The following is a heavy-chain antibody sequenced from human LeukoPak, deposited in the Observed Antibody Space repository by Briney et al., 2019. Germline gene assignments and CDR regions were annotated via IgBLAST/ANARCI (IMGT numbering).Heavy chain of an antibody. V-gene: IGHV1-46*01. D-gene: IGHD3-10*01. Sequence: GASVKVSCKASGYTFTGYYMHWVRQAPGQGLEWMGIINPSGGSTSYAQKFQGRVTMTRDTSTSTVYMELSSLRSEDTAVYYCAIAPTTVVRGVINPFDYWGQGTLVTVSS. J-gene: IGHJ4*02. CDR1: GYTFTGYY. CDR2: INPSGGST. CDR3: AIAPTTVVRGVINPFDY.